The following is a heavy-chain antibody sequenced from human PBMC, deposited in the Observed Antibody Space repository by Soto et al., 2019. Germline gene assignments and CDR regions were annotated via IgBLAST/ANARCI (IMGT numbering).Heavy chain of an antibody. D-gene: IGHD6-19*01. Sequence: ASVKVSCKASGYKFSNHDFSWVRQAPGQGLEWMGMISAYNGNTNYAQTLQGRVTMTTDTSTSTAYMELRSLRSDDTAVYYCARDEGSHGFDSWGQGTLVTVSS. CDR1: GYKFSNHD. V-gene: IGHV1-18*01. CDR2: ISAYNGNT. CDR3: ARDEGSHGFDS. J-gene: IGHJ4*02.